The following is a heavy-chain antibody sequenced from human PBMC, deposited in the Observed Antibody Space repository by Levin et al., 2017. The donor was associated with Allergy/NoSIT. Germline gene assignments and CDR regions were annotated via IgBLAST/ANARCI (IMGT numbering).Heavy chain of an antibody. CDR3: TRRVVRGVPDAFDI. CDR2: IRSKANSYAT. V-gene: IGHV3-73*01. CDR1: WFTFRGSA. J-gene: IGHJ3*02. D-gene: IGHD3-10*01. Sequence: LSLTCAASWFTFRGSAMHWVRPASGKGLEWVGRIRSKANSYATAYAASVKGRFTISRDDSKNTAYLQMNSLKTEDTAVYYCTRRVVRGVPDAFDIWGQGTMVTVSS.